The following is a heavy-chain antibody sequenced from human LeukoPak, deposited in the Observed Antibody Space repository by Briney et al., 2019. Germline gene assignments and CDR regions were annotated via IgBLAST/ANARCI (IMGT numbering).Heavy chain of an antibody. V-gene: IGHV3-23*01. CDR1: GFTFSSYA. J-gene: IGHJ4*02. Sequence: GGSLRLSCAASGFTFSSYAMSWVRQAPGKGLEWVSAISGSGGSTYYADSVKGRFTISRDNSKNTLYLQMNSLKTEDTAVYYCTRDLILEYGDYDSYWGQGTLVTVSS. D-gene: IGHD4-17*01. CDR3: TRDLILEYGDYDSY. CDR2: ISGSGGST.